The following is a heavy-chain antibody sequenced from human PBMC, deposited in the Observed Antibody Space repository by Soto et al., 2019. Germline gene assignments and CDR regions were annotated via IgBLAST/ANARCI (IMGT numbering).Heavy chain of an antibody. J-gene: IGHJ4*02. V-gene: IGHV3-30*02. Sequence: GGSLRLSCVASGYIFSNYGMHWVRQAPGQGLEWVALIRQDGSTTYNADSVKGRFTISRDNSKNSLYLQMNSLRTEDTALYYCAKDLGSGSYYNPGYWGQGTLVTVSS. CDR1: GYIFSNYG. D-gene: IGHD3-10*01. CDR2: IRQDGSTT. CDR3: AKDLGSGSYYNPGY.